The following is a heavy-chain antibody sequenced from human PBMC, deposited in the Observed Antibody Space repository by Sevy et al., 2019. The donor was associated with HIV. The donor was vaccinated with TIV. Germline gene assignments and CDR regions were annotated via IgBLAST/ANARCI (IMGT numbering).Heavy chain of an antibody. J-gene: IGHJ3*02. Sequence: GSLRLSCAASGFTFSSYWMSWVRQAPGKGLEWVANIKQDGSEKYYVDSVKGRFTISRDNAKNSLYLQMNSLRAEDTALYYCARDWPSQAYCGGDCSPDAFDIWGQGTMVTVSS. CDR3: ARDWPSQAYCGGDCSPDAFDI. D-gene: IGHD2-21*02. CDR1: GFTFSSYW. CDR2: IKQDGSEK. V-gene: IGHV3-7*01.